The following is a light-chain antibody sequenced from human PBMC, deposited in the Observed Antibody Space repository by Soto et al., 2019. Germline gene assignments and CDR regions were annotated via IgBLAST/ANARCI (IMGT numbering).Light chain of an antibody. J-gene: IGLJ3*02. V-gene: IGLV2-8*01. CDR3: SSYTSSSTLRV. CDR2: GVT. Sequence: QSVLTQPPSASGSPGQSVTFSCTGTSSDVGRYNYVSWYQQHPGKAPKLLIYGVTQRPSGVPDRISGSKSGNTASLTVSGLQDEDEADYYCSSYTSSSTLRVFGGGTKVTVL. CDR1: SSDVGRYNY.